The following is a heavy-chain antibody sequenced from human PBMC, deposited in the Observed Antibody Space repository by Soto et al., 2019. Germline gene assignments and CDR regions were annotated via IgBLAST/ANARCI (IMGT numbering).Heavy chain of an antibody. CDR2: IYYSGST. V-gene: IGHV4-59*01. CDR1: GGSISSYC. J-gene: IGHJ6*03. CDR3: ARGMQGYDILTGYYEDYYMDV. D-gene: IGHD3-9*01. Sequence: TSETLSLTCTVSGGSISSYCWSWIRQPPGKGLEWIGYIYYSGSTNYNPSLKSRVTISVDTSKNQFSLKLSSVTAADTAVYYCARGMQGYDILTGYYEDYYMDVWGKGTTVTVSS.